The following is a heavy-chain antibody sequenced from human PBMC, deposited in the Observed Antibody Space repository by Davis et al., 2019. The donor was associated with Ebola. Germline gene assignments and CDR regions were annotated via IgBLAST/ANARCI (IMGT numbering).Heavy chain of an antibody. CDR1: GFTFSAYW. V-gene: IGHV3-7*01. J-gene: IGHJ4*02. CDR3: ARWGLRGNYDSWSGSDYYFDY. Sequence: GESLKISCAASGFTFSAYWMTWVRQAPGKGLEWVANIKTDGNEEHYVDSVKGRFTMSRDNAKNSLYLQLDSLRDEDTAVYYCARWGLRGNYDSWSGSDYYFDYWGQGILVTVSS. D-gene: IGHD3-3*01. CDR2: IKTDGNEE.